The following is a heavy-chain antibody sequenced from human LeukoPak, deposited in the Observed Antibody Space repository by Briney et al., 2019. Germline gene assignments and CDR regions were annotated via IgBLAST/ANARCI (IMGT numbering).Heavy chain of an antibody. CDR3: ARSTPNYYDFWSGYGP. Sequence: ASVKVSCKASGYTFTSYDINWVRQATGQGLEWMGWMNPNSGNTGYAQKFQGRVTITADESTSTAYMELSSLRSEDTAVYYCARSTPNYYDFWSGYGPWGQGTLVTVSS. CDR1: GYTFTSYD. J-gene: IGHJ5*02. CDR2: MNPNSGNT. V-gene: IGHV1-8*01. D-gene: IGHD3-3*01.